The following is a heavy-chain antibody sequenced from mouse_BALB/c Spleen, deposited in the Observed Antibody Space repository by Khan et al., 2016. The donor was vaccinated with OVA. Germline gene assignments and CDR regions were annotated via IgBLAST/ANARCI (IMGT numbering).Heavy chain of an antibody. CDR3: ARWFDGYSSLYAMDY. D-gene: IGHD2-3*01. V-gene: IGHV2-6*02. Sequence: QVQLKESGPGLVAPSQSLSITCTVSGFSLTSYGVHWVRQPPGKGLEWLVVIWSDGSTNYNSVLKSRLSISKDNSKSQVFLKMNSPQTDDTAIYYCARWFDGYSSLYAMDYWGQGTSVTVSS. J-gene: IGHJ4*01. CDR2: IWSDGST. CDR1: GFSLTSYG.